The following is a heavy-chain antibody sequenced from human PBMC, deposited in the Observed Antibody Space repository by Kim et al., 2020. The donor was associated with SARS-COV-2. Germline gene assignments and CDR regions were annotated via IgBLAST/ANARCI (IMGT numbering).Heavy chain of an antibody. CDR3: ARRWHYDILTGYRD. CDR2: INHSGST. J-gene: IGHJ4*02. Sequence: SETLSLTCAVYGGSFSGYYWSWIRQPPGKGLEWIGEINHSGSTNYNPSLKSRVTISVDTSKNQFSLKLSSVTAADTAVYYCARRWHYDILTGYRDWGQGTLDTVSS. D-gene: IGHD3-9*01. CDR1: GGSFSGYY. V-gene: IGHV4-34*01.